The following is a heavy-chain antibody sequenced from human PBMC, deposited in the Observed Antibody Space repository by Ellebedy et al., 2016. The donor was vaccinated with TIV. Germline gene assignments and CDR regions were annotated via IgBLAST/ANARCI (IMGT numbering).Heavy chain of an antibody. J-gene: IGHJ4*02. V-gene: IGHV3-21*04. D-gene: IGHD2-21*02. Sequence: GESLKISXAASGFTFSSYSMNWVRQAPGKGLEWVSSISSSSSYIYYADSVKGRFTISRDNAKNSLYLQMNSLRAEDTAVYYCARWTDGDCGDYWGQGTLVTVSS. CDR2: ISSSSSYI. CDR3: ARWTDGDCGDY. CDR1: GFTFSSYS.